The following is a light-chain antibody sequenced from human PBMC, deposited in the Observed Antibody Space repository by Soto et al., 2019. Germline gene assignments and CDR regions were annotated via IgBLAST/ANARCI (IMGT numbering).Light chain of an antibody. CDR3: QQHTSYWT. Sequence: QMTQCXXAXXSXXGGXLAGAXRDSQSISSWLEWYQKKTGKDHKILIYDASSLQSGAPSRFSGSPSGTEFNINIRSLQNDDFAHYYRQQHTSYWTFGQGTKLDIK. CDR2: DAS. CDR1: QSISSW. V-gene: IGKV1-5*01. J-gene: IGKJ1*01.